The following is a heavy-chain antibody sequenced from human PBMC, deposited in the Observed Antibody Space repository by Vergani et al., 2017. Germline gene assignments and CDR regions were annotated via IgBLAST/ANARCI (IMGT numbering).Heavy chain of an antibody. J-gene: IGHJ4*02. CDR2: MDYSGST. CDR1: GYSVISIDYH. V-gene: IGHV4-39*01. CDR3: ASKRGACRAAYCHSYDF. Sequence: QVQLQESGPGLVKPSETLSLTCTVSGYSVISIDYHLGWLRQPPGKGLEWIGSMDYSGSTSYNPSLESRISISFETPKNQFSLRLTSVTAADTAVYYCASKRGACRAAYCHSYDFWGPGTLVGVSS. D-gene: IGHD2-15*01.